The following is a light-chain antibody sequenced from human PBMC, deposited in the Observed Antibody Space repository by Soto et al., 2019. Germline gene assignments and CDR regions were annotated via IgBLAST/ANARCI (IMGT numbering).Light chain of an antibody. CDR3: SSYTSSIL. V-gene: IGLV2-14*01. Sequence: QSVLTQPASVSGSPGQSITISCTGTSSDVGGYNYVPWYQQHPGKAPKLMIYDVSNRPSGVSNRFAGSKSGNTASLTISGLQAEDEADYYCSSYTSSILFGGGTKLTVL. J-gene: IGLJ2*01. CDR1: SSDVGGYNY. CDR2: DVS.